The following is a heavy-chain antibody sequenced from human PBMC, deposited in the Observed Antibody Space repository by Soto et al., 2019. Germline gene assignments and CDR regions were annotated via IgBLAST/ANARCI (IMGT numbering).Heavy chain of an antibody. V-gene: IGHV3-72*01. CDR2: TRNKVNRYTT. D-gene: IGHD3-16*01. Sequence: EVQLVESGGGLVQPGGSLRLSCAASGFTFSDHYMDWFRQAPGKGLEWVGRTRNKVNRYTTEYAASVKDRFTISRDDSKCSLYLQMNSLKAADTAVYYCTRVRSSTWGLDASDIWGQGTMVTVSS. CDR3: TRVRSSTWGLDASDI. CDR1: GFTFSDHY. J-gene: IGHJ3*02.